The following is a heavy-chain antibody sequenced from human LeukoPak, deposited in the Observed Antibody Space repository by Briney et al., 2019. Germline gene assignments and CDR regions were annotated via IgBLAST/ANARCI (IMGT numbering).Heavy chain of an antibody. D-gene: IGHD4-17*01. V-gene: IGHV1-3*01. Sequence: ASVNVSCKASGYTFTSYAMHWVRQASGQRLEWMGWINAGNGNTKYSQKFQGRVTITRDTSASTAYMELSSLRSEDTAVYYCAREGGDYGYYFDYWGQGTLVTVSS. CDR1: GYTFTSYA. J-gene: IGHJ4*02. CDR2: INAGNGNT. CDR3: AREGGDYGYYFDY.